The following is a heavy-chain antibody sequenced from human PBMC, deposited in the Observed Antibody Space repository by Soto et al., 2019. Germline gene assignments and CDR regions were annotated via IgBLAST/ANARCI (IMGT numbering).Heavy chain of an antibody. Sequence: GGSLRLSCAASGFTFSSYAMSWVRQAPGKGLEWVSAISGSGGSTYYSTSLKTRLTISKDTSKNQVVLTMTNMDPVDTATYYCARTSITVPYMDVWGKGTTVTVSS. V-gene: IGHV3-23*01. CDR2: ISGSGGST. CDR3: ARTSITVPYMDV. J-gene: IGHJ6*03. CDR1: GFTFSSYA. D-gene: IGHD1-20*01.